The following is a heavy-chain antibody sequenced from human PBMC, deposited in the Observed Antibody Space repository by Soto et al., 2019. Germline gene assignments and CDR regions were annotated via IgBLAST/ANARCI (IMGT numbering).Heavy chain of an antibody. Sequence: QVQLQESGPGLVKPSQTLSLTCTVSGGSISSGGYYWSWIRQHPGKGLEWIGFIYYSGNTHYNPSLKSRATISVDTSKDQFSPKLSSVTAADTAVYYCARLPLTTIKVTVLGTYYYYMDVWGKGTTVTVSS. V-gene: IGHV4-31*03. CDR3: ARLPLTTIKVTVLGTYYYYMDV. CDR1: GGSISSGGYY. CDR2: IYYSGNT. J-gene: IGHJ6*03. D-gene: IGHD3-3*01.